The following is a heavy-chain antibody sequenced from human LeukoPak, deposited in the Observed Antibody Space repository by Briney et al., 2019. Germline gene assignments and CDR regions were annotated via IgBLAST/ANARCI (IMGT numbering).Heavy chain of an antibody. J-gene: IGHJ5*02. CDR3: ARDSRGFDP. CDR1: GFTFSSYG. CDR2: IWYDGSNK. Sequence: PGRSLRLSCAASGFTFSSYGMHWVRQAPGKGLEWVAVIWYDGSNKYYAGSVKGRFTISRDNSKNTLYLLMNSLRAEDTAVYYCARDSRGFDPWGQGTLVTVSS. V-gene: IGHV3-33*01.